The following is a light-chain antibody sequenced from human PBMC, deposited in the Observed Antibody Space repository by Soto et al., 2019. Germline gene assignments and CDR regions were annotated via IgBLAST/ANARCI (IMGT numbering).Light chain of an antibody. CDR2: RNN. CDR3: AAWDDSLSGPV. J-gene: IGLJ7*01. CDR1: SSNIGSNY. V-gene: IGLV1-47*01. Sequence: QSVLTQPPSASGTTGQRVTISCSGSSSNIGSNYVYWYQQLPGTAPKLLIYRNNQRPSGVPDRFSGSKSGTSASLAISGLPSEDEADYYCAAWDDSLSGPVFGGGTQLTVL.